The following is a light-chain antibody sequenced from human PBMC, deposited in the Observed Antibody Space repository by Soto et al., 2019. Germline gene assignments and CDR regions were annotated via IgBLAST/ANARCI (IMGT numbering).Light chain of an antibody. V-gene: IGLV4-69*01. Sequence: QLVLTQSPSASAPLGASVRLTCTLDSGHSSNTIAWHQQQPEKGPRYLMKVNSDGSHNKGDGVPDRFSASRSGADHYLTISPLQSEDEADYYCQTWGSDIHVIFGGGTKVTVL. CDR3: QTWGSDIHVI. CDR1: SGHSSNT. CDR2: VNSDGSH. J-gene: IGLJ2*01.